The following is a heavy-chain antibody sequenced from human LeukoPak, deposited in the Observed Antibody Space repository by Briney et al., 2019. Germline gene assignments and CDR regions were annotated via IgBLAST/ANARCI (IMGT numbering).Heavy chain of an antibody. CDR2: IDTSSNYI. D-gene: IGHD5-18*01. CDR1: ASTFSSYS. Sequence: PGRSLRLSCAASASTFSSYSMNWVRQAPGKGLEWVSYIDTSSNYIYYADSVKGRFTISRDNAKNSLYLQMSSLRAEDTAVYYCARGAYSYPLNAFDIWGQGTMVIVSS. V-gene: IGHV3-21*01. J-gene: IGHJ3*02. CDR3: ARGAYSYPLNAFDI.